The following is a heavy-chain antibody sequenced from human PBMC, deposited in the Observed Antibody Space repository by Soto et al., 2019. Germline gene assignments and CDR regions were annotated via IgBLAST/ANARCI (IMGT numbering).Heavy chain of an antibody. Sequence: GGSLRLSCAASGFTFSSYGMHWVRQAPGKGLEWVAVIWYDGSNKYYADSVKGRFTISRDNSKNTLYLQMNSLRAEDTAVYYCAREKIVVVPAAALSYYYGMDVWGQGTTVTVSS. D-gene: IGHD2-2*01. J-gene: IGHJ6*02. V-gene: IGHV3-33*01. CDR1: GFTFSSYG. CDR2: IWYDGSNK. CDR3: AREKIVVVPAAALSYYYGMDV.